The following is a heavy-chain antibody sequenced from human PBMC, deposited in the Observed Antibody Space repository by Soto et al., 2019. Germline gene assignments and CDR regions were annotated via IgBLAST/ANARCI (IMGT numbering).Heavy chain of an antibody. CDR1: GFTFSSYA. D-gene: IGHD5-12*01. Sequence: LRLSCAASGFTFSSYAMSWVRQAPGKGLEWVSAISGSGGSTYYADSVKGRFTISRDNSKNTLYLQMNSLRAEDTAVYYCATQMATITFYFDYWGQGTLVTVSS. CDR2: ISGSGGST. CDR3: ATQMATITFYFDY. J-gene: IGHJ4*02. V-gene: IGHV3-23*01.